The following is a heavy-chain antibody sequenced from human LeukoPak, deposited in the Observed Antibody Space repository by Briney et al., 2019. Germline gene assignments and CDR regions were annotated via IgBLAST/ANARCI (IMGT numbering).Heavy chain of an antibody. CDR1: GLTVSSNY. J-gene: IGHJ4*02. CDR3: SSDGGKNFDY. CDR2: ISYDGSNK. Sequence: GGSLRLSCAASGLTVSSNYMTWVRQAPGKGLEWVAVISYDGSNKYYADSVKGRFTISRDSSKNTLYLQMNSLRAEDTAVYYCSSDGGKNFDYWGQGTLVTVSS. D-gene: IGHD4-23*01. V-gene: IGHV3-30*03.